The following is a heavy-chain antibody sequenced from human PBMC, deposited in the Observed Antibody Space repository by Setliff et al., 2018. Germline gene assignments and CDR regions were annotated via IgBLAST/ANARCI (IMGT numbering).Heavy chain of an antibody. Sequence: SETLSLTCSVSGDPIDSYYWSWVRQSAGRGLEWIGRIYGGGATNYNPSLKARLTISVDNSQNTLFLQMNGLRPEDTAFYHCAKVKKQLIRGFGLDYWGPGTPVTVSS. CDR2: IYGGGAT. D-gene: IGHD3-10*01. V-gene: IGHV4-4*07. CDR1: GDPIDSYY. CDR3: AKVKKQLIRGFGLDY. J-gene: IGHJ4*02.